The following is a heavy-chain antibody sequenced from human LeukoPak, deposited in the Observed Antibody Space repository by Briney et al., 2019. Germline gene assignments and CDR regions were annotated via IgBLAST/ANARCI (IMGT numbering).Heavy chain of an antibody. CDR1: GFTFSSYG. Sequence: PGGSLRLSCAASGFTFSSYGMHWVRQAPGKGLEWVAVISYDGSNKYYADSVKGRFTISRDNSKNTLYLQMNSLRAEDTAVYYCARDRTPDYDFWSGYDYWGQGTLVTVSS. CDR3: ARDRTPDYDFWSGYDY. CDR2: ISYDGSNK. D-gene: IGHD3-3*01. J-gene: IGHJ4*02. V-gene: IGHV3-30*03.